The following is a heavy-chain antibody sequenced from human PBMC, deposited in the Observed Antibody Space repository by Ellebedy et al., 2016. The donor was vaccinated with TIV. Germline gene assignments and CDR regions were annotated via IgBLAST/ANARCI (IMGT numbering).Heavy chain of an antibody. D-gene: IGHD2-15*01. V-gene: IGHV1-46*01. CDR1: GYTLTDNF. Sequence: AASVKVSCKASGYTLTDNFIHWVRQAPGQGLQWMGIINPRGGNTRYAQKFQGRVTMTRDTSTSTVYMELSSLRSEDTAVYYCARKEYCSGGNCYNLDYWGQGTLVTVSS. J-gene: IGHJ4*02. CDR2: INPRGGNT. CDR3: ARKEYCSGGNCYNLDY.